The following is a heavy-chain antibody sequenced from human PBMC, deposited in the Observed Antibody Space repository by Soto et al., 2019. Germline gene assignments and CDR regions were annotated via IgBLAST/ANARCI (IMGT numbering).Heavy chain of an antibody. D-gene: IGHD3-10*01. CDR2: ISSSSSTI. J-gene: IGHJ3*02. V-gene: IGHV3-48*01. CDR3: ARFFMAAFAI. CDR1: GFTFSSYS. Sequence: AGGSLRLSCAASGFTFSSYSMNWVRQAPGKGLEWVSYISSSSSTIYYADSVKGRFTISRDNAKNSLYLQMNSLRAEDTAVYYCARFFMAAFAIWGQGTMVTVSS.